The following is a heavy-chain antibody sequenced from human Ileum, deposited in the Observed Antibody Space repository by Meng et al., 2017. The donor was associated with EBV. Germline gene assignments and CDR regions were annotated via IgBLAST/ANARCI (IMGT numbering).Heavy chain of an antibody. J-gene: IGHJ4*02. V-gene: IGHV4-30-4*01. CDR1: GASISSGAYH. D-gene: IGHD6-13*01. Sequence: VRLQQSASGLVEPSEALALTCAGSGASISSGAYHWSWIRQPPWKGLEWIGHSGTPSYNPSLRSRLTISVDPSKNQFSLRLESATAADTAVYYCAIYAEGAGGKGYWGQGTLVTVSS. CDR2: HSGTP. CDR3: AIYAEGAGGKGY.